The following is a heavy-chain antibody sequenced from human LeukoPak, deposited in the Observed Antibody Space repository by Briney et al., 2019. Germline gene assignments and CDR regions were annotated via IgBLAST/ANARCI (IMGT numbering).Heavy chain of an antibody. Sequence: PGGSLRLSCAASGFTFSSYAMSWVRQAPGKELEWVSAISGSGGSTYYADSVKGRFTISRDNSKNTLYLQMSSLRAEDTAVYYCAKDGGLTGDPSYFDYWGQGTLVTVSS. CDR2: ISGSGGST. D-gene: IGHD7-27*01. CDR3: AKDGGLTGDPSYFDY. CDR1: GFTFSSYA. J-gene: IGHJ4*02. V-gene: IGHV3-23*01.